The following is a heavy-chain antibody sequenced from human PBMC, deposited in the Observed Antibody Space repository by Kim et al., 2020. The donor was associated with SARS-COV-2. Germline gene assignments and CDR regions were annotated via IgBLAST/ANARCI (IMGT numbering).Heavy chain of an antibody. J-gene: IGHJ6*02. V-gene: IGHV1-69*13. CDR2: IIPIFGTA. Sequence: SVKVSCKASGGTFSSYAISWVRQAPGQGLEWMGGIIPIFGTANYAQKFQGRVTITADESTSTAYMELSSLRSEDTAVYYCARDRVGHTTAYYYYYYGMDVWGQGTTVTVSS. CDR1: GGTFSSYA. CDR3: ARDRVGHTTAYYYYYYGMDV. D-gene: IGHD4-17*01.